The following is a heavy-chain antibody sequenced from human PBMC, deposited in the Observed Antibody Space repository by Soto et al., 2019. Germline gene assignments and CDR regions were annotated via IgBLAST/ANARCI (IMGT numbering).Heavy chain of an antibody. CDR3: ARVPALDYGGNTGLDY. J-gene: IGHJ4*02. CDR1: GYTFTGYY. V-gene: IGHV1-2*02. Sequence: QVQLVQSGAEVKKPGASVKVSCKASGYTFTGYYMHWVRQAPGQGLEWMGWINPNSGGTNYAQKFQGRVTMTRDTSISTAYMELSRLRSDDTAVYYCARVPALDYGGNTGLDYWGQGTLVTVSS. CDR2: INPNSGGT. D-gene: IGHD4-17*01.